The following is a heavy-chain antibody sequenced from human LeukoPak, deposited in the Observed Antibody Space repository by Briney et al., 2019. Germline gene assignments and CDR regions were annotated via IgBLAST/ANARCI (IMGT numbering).Heavy chain of an antibody. Sequence: GASVKVSCKASGYTFSSYGMSWVRQAPGKGLEWVSAISGSGGSTYYADSVKGRFTISRDNSKNTLYLQMNSLRAEDTAVYYCAKTLGYCSSTSCYNDYWGQGTLVTVSS. V-gene: IGHV3-23*01. CDR1: GYTFSSYG. CDR2: ISGSGGST. D-gene: IGHD2-2*01. J-gene: IGHJ4*02. CDR3: AKTLGYCSSTSCYNDY.